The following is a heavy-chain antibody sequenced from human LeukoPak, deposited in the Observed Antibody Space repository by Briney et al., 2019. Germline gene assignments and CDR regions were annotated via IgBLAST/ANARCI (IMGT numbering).Heavy chain of an antibody. Sequence: ASVPVSSKASGYTFTDYNIHWVRQAPGQGLDYLGWIKPNSGATNYVQEFQGRVTMARDTSINTAYMELSGLTSDDTAVYYCARGGEFRFAYWGPGSLVTVPS. J-gene: IGHJ4*01. D-gene: IGHD2-21*01. CDR1: GYTFTDYN. CDR2: IKPNSGAT. CDR3: ARGGEFRFAY. V-gene: IGHV1-2*02.